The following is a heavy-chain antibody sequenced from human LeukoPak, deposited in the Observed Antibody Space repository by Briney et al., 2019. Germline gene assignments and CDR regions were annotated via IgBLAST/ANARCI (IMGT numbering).Heavy chain of an antibody. J-gene: IGHJ4*02. V-gene: IGHV3-23*01. Sequence: GGSLRLSCAGSGFTFSSNAMAWVRQAPGKGLEWVSSISSAYSAYYADSVKDRFTISRNNAKNTLYLQVNSLRAEDTAVYYCAKRIATAGPYFDYWGQGALVTVSS. CDR1: GFTFSSNA. CDR2: ISSAYSA. D-gene: IGHD6-13*01. CDR3: AKRIATAGPYFDY.